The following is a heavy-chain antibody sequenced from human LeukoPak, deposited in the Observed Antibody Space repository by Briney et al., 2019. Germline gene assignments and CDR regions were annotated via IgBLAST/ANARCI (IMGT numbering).Heavy chain of an antibody. Sequence: GASVKVSCKASGYTFTGYYMHWVRQAPGQGLEWMGWINPNSGGTNYAQKFQGRVTMTRDTSISTAYMELRSLRSDDTAVYYCARAPPIAVAGNDDYWGQGTLVTVSS. V-gene: IGHV1-2*02. CDR3: ARAPPIAVAGNDDY. J-gene: IGHJ4*02. CDR2: INPNSGGT. D-gene: IGHD6-19*01. CDR1: GYTFTGYY.